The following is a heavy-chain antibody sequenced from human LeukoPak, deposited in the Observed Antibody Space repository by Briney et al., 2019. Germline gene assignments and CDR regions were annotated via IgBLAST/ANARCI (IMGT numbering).Heavy chain of an antibody. Sequence: QPGGSLRLSCAASGFTFDDYAMHWVRQAPGKGLEWVSGISWNSGSIGYADSVKGRFTISRDNAKNSLYLQMNSLRAEDTALYYCAKDYSSGWYVDYWGQGTLVTVSS. D-gene: IGHD6-19*01. V-gene: IGHV3-9*01. CDR2: ISWNSGSI. CDR3: AKDYSSGWYVDY. CDR1: GFTFDDYA. J-gene: IGHJ4*02.